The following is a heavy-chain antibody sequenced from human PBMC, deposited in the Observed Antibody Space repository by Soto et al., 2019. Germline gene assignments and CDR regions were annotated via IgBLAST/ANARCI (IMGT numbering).Heavy chain of an antibody. CDR1: GFTFSSYG. V-gene: IGHV3-30*18. J-gene: IGHJ4*02. D-gene: IGHD3-22*01. Sequence: PGGSLRLSCAASGFTFSSYGMHWVRQAPGKGLEWVAVISYDGSNKYYADSVKGRFTISRDNSKNTLYLQMNSLRAEDTAVYYCAKDTYYDSSGYYYGFDYWGQGTLVTVSS. CDR2: ISYDGSNK. CDR3: AKDTYYDSSGYYYGFDY.